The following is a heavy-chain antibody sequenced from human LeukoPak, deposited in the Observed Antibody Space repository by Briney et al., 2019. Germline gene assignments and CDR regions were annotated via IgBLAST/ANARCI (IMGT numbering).Heavy chain of an antibody. V-gene: IGHV4-39*01. J-gene: IGHJ4*01. CDR2: IYFDGST. D-gene: IGHD6-13*01. Sequence: SETLPLTCTVSGDSISSNYYYWGWIRQPPGKGLEWIGSIYFDGSTHYNPSLKSRVTTSEDTSKNQFSLKLSSVTAADTAVYYCARSSSSWYYFDYWGHGTLVTVSS. CDR1: GDSISSNYYY. CDR3: ARSSSSWYYFDY.